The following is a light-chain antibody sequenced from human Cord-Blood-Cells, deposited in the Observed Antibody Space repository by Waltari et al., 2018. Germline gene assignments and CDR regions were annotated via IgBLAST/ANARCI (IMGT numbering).Light chain of an antibody. CDR3: QQYYSTPYT. CDR2: WAS. J-gene: IGKJ2*01. CDR1: QSVLYSSNNKNY. V-gene: IGKV4-1*01. Sequence: IVMTLSPDSLAVSVGERATINCKYSQSVLYSSNNKNYLAWYQQKPGQPPKLLIYWASTRESGVPDRFSGSGSGTDFTLTISSLQAEDVAVYYCQQYYSTPYTFGQGTKLEIK.